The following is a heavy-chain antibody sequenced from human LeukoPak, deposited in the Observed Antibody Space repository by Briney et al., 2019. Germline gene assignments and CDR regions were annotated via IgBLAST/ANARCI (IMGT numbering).Heavy chain of an antibody. CDR2: INSDETST. D-gene: IGHD5/OR15-5a*01. Sequence: GESLRLSCAASGFTFSNYWMHRVRQAPGKGLEWVSRINSDETSTNYADSVKGRFTISRDNAKNTLYLQMNSLRAEDTAVYYCASRRSTSFDYWGQGTLVTVSS. V-gene: IGHV3-74*01. CDR1: GFTFSNYW. CDR3: ASRRSTSFDY. J-gene: IGHJ4*02.